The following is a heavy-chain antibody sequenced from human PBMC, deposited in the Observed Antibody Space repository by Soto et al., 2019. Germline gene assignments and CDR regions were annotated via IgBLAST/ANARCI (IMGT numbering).Heavy chain of an antibody. Sequence: SGPTLVNPTQTLTLTCTFSGFSLSTSGVGVGWIRQPPGKALEWLALIYWDDDKRYSPSLKSRLTITKDTSKNQVVLTMTNMDPVDTATYYCARLFDFWSGYPEGPFDYWGQGTLVTVSS. CDR2: IYWDDDK. V-gene: IGHV2-5*02. D-gene: IGHD3-3*01. CDR3: ARLFDFWSGYPEGPFDY. CDR1: GFSLSTSGVG. J-gene: IGHJ4*02.